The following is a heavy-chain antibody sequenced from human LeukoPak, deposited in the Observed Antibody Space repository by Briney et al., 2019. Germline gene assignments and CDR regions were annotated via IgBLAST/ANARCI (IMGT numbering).Heavy chain of an antibody. CDR1: GYSFTIHW. D-gene: IGHD1-26*01. J-gene: IGHJ4*02. Sequence: GESLKISCKGSGYSFTIHWIAWVRQMPGKGLEWMGIIYPGDSDTRYSPSFQGQVTISADKSISTAYLQWSSLKASGTAMYYCARLYRTTSPLDYWGQGTLVTVSS. V-gene: IGHV5-51*01. CDR3: ARLYRTTSPLDY. CDR2: IYPGDSDT.